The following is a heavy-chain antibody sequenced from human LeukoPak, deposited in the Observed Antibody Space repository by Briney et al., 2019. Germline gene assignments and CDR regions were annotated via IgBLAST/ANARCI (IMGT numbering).Heavy chain of an antibody. CDR2: INHSGST. Sequence: SETLSLTCTVSGGSIRSSYYYWGWIRQPPGKGLEWIGEINHSGSTNYNPSLKSRVTISVDTSKNQFSLKLSSVTAADTAVYYCARTTSSGWYLGSRVRPYNWFDPWGQGTLVTVSS. J-gene: IGHJ5*02. CDR1: GGSIRSSYYY. D-gene: IGHD6-19*01. V-gene: IGHV4-39*07. CDR3: ARTTSSGWYLGSRVRPYNWFDP.